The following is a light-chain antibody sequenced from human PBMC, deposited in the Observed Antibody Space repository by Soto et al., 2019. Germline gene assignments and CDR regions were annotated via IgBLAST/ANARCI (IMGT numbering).Light chain of an antibody. V-gene: IGKV1-33*01. CDR2: DAS. J-gene: IGKJ3*01. Sequence: DIQMTQSPSSLSASVGDRVTITCQASQDISNYLNWYQQKPGKAPKLLIYDASNLETGVPSRFSGSAAGTEVTFTISSLQPEDIATYYCHQYDNLPLTFDPGTKVDIK. CDR3: HQYDNLPLT. CDR1: QDISNY.